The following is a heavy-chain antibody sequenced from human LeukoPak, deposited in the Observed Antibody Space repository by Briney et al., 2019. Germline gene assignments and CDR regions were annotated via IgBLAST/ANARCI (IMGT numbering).Heavy chain of an antibody. D-gene: IGHD2-8*02. J-gene: IGHJ4*02. Sequence: GGSLRLSCAASGFTFSYYNMHWVRQAPGKGLELVSSISSSSSYIYHPDSVKGRFPISIHNTNNSLYLQMNSLRAEDTAVYYCARDSPYGTAGYWGQGTLVTVSS. V-gene: IGHV3-21*01. CDR3: ARDSPYGTAGY. CDR1: GFTFSYYN. CDR2: ISSSSSYI.